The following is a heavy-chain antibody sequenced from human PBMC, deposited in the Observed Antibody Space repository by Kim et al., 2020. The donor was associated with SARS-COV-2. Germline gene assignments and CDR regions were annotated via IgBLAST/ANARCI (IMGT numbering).Heavy chain of an antibody. J-gene: IGHJ5*01. D-gene: IGHD3-16*01. CDR1: GFTFTNAW. Sequence: GGSLRLSCAASGFTFTNAWMSWVRRAPGKGLEWVGRIKSNGDGGTTDYAGPVKGRFAISRDDSQSTLFLQMNSLKTEDTAFYYCTTEMVTFGGDIPAGAFAYWGPGALGTVS. CDR3: TTEMVTFGGDIPAGAFAY. V-gene: IGHV3-15*01. CDR2: IKSNGDGGTT.